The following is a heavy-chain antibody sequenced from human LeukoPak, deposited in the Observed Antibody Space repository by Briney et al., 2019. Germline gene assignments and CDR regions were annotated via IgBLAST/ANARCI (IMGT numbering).Heavy chain of an antibody. CDR2: ISYDGSNK. Sequence: PGRSLRLSCAASGFTFSSNAMHWVRQAPGKGLEWVAIISYDGSNKYYADSVKGRFTISRDNSKNTLSLQMNSLRAEDTAVYYCAKDRSSKGAMATKGMDVWGQGTTVTVSS. CDR3: AKDRSSKGAMATKGMDV. V-gene: IGHV3-30*18. CDR1: GFTFSSNA. D-gene: IGHD5-18*01. J-gene: IGHJ6*02.